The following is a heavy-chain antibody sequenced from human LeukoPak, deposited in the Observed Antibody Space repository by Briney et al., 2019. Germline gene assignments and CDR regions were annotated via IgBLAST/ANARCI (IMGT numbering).Heavy chain of an antibody. Sequence: ASVKVSCKASGYTFTSYGNSWVRQAPGQGLEWMEWISAYNGNTNYAQKLQGRVTMTTDTSTSTAYMELRSLRSDDTAVYYCARSAYYDSSGLFDYWGQGTLVTVSS. D-gene: IGHD3-22*01. CDR3: ARSAYYDSSGLFDY. CDR2: ISAYNGNT. J-gene: IGHJ4*02. CDR1: GYTFTSYG. V-gene: IGHV1-18*01.